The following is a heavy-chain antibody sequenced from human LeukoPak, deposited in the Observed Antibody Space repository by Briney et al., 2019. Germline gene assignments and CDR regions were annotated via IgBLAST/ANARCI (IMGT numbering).Heavy chain of an antibody. Sequence: PGGSLRLSCAASGFTFDDYTMHWVRQAPGKGLEWVSFITWDGGSTYYADSVKGRFTISRDNNKNSLYLQMNSLRPEDTALYYCAKPQNDDEKALDIWGQGTMVSVSS. CDR2: ITWDGGST. J-gene: IGHJ3*02. V-gene: IGHV3-43*01. CDR1: GFTFDDYT. D-gene: IGHD2/OR15-2a*01. CDR3: AKPQNDDEKALDI.